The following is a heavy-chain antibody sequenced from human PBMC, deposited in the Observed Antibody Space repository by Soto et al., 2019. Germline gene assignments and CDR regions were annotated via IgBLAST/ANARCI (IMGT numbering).Heavy chain of an antibody. CDR3: TRDWRGIGELSPLHYYYYYGMDV. Sequence: GGSLRLSCTASGFTFGDYAMSWFRQAPGKGLEWVGFIRSKAYGGTTEYAASVKGRFTISRDDSKSIAYLQMNSLKTEDTAVYYCTRDWRGIGELSPLHYYYYYGMDVWGQGTTVTVSS. CDR2: IRSKAYGGTT. J-gene: IGHJ6*02. CDR1: GFTFGDYA. D-gene: IGHD3-16*02. V-gene: IGHV3-49*03.